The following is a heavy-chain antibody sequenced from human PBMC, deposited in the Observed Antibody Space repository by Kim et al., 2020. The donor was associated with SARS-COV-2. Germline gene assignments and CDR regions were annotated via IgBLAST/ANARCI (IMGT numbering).Heavy chain of an antibody. V-gene: IGHV3-11*01. J-gene: IGHJ4*02. CDR3: ARDLISSGRIDY. Sequence: YADSVKGRLTISRDRAKNSLYLQMTSLRAEDTAVYYCARDLISSGRIDYWGQGTLVTVSS. D-gene: IGHD3-22*01.